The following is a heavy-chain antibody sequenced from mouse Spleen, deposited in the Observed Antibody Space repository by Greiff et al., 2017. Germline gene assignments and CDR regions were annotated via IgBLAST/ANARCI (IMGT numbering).Heavy chain of an antibody. CDR1: GYTFTSYT. CDR3: ARSDYYGSSYSAWFAY. V-gene: IGHV1-4*01. D-gene: IGHD1-1*01. CDR2: INPSSGYT. Sequence: QVQLKQSGAELARPGASVKMSCKASGYTFTSYTMHWVKQRPGQGLEWIGYINPSSGYTKYNQKFKDKATLTADKSSSTAYMQLSSLTSEDSAVYYCARSDYYGSSYSAWFAYWGQGTLVTVSA. J-gene: IGHJ3*01.